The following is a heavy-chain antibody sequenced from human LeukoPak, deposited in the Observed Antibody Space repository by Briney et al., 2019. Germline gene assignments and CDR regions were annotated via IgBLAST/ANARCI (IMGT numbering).Heavy chain of an antibody. J-gene: IGHJ5*02. CDR1: GFTFSSYN. CDR2: ISSGSSTI. V-gene: IGHV3-48*04. Sequence: PGGSLRLSCAASGFTFSSYNMNWVRQAPGKGLEWVSYISSGSSTIYYADSVKGRFTISRDNAKNSLYLQMNSLRAEDTAVYYCARDPISFWFDPWGQGTLVTVSS. D-gene: IGHD2-21*01. CDR3: ARDPISFWFDP.